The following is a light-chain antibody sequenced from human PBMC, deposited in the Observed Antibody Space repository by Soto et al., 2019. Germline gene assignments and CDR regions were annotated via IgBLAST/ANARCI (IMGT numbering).Light chain of an antibody. CDR2: DTF. CDR3: QQRVNWPLT. Sequence: EIVLTQSPATLSLSPGERATLSCRASQSISSHLAWYQQKPGQAPRLVIYDTFNRATGIPARFSGSGSGTDFTLTISSLEPEDFAVYYCQQRVNWPLTFGGGTKVEIK. J-gene: IGKJ4*01. CDR1: QSISSH. V-gene: IGKV3-11*01.